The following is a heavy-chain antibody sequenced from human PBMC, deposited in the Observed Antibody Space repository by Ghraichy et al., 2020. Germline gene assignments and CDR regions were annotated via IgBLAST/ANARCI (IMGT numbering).Heavy chain of an antibody. CDR1: GGFFRGYY. D-gene: IGHD3-3*01. CDR3: AREGQFLEWLVLRF. Sequence: SETLSLTCAAHGGFFRGYYWSWIRQSPGKGLEWLGEINDSGNTNYNPSLKSRVTISLDTSKKQFSLNLTSVTAADTAVYYCAREGQFLEWLVLRFWSQGTLVTVSS. V-gene: IGHV4-34*01. CDR2: INDSGNT. J-gene: IGHJ4*02.